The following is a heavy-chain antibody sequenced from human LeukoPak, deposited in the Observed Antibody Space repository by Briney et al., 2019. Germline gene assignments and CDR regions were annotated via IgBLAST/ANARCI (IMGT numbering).Heavy chain of an antibody. D-gene: IGHD1-26*01. CDR2: VYTSGST. V-gene: IGHV4-4*07. CDR3: ARDSVPVGATRFGEGPSHFSS. J-gene: IGHJ5*02. CDR1: GCSISSYY. Sequence: SETLSLTCTVSGCSISSYYWSWIRQPAGKGLEWIGRVYTSGSTNYNPSLKSRVTMSVDTSNNQFSLKLSSVTAADTAVYCCARDSVPVGATRFGEGPSHFSSWGQGTLVTASS.